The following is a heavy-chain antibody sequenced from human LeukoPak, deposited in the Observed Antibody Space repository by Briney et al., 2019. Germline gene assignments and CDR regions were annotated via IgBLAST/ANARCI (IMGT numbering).Heavy chain of an antibody. CDR2: IFSGAT. CDR3: VGLHFAAAEEFDP. CDR1: GGSINGHW. V-gene: IGHV4-59*08. Sequence: PSETLSLTCTVSGGSINGHWWSWIRQPPGKELEWIGYIFSGATNYNPSLKSRVSISVDTSKNQFSLNLTSVTAADTAIYYCVGLHFAAAEEFDPWGQGTLVTVSS. J-gene: IGHJ5*02. D-gene: IGHD6-13*01.